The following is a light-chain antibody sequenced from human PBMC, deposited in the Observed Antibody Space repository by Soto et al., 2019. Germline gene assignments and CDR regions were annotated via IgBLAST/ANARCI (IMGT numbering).Light chain of an antibody. CDR2: RDN. J-gene: IGLJ2*01. CDR1: SSNIGRNY. Sequence: QSVLTQPPSVSGTPGQRVTISCSGSSSNIGRNYVYWYQQVPGTAPKLLIYRDNQRPSGVPDRFFGSKSGTSASLAISGLRSGDEADYFCAAWDDRLSVVFGGGTKVTVL. V-gene: IGLV1-47*01. CDR3: AAWDDRLSVV.